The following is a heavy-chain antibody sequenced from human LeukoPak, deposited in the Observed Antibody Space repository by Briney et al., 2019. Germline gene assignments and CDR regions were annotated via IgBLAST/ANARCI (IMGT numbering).Heavy chain of an antibody. CDR3: ARVSSSSGCLDY. Sequence: SVKVSCKASGGTFSSYAISWVRQAPGQGLEWMGGIIPIFGAANYAQKFQGRVTITADESTSTAYMELSSLRSEDTAVYYCARVSSSSGCLDYWGQGTLVTVSS. CDR2: IIPIFGAA. CDR1: GGTFSSYA. V-gene: IGHV1-69*13. D-gene: IGHD6-19*01. J-gene: IGHJ4*02.